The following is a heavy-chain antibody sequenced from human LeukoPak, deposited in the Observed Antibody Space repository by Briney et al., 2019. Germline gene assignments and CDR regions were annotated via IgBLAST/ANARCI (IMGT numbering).Heavy chain of an antibody. Sequence: GGSLRLSCAASGFTFNNYYMTWVRQAPGKGLEWVANINQDGSKQNYVDSVKGRFTVSRDNAQDSLYLQMHSLRAEDTAVYYCARDPDILLGVNFDYWGQGALVIVSS. CDR2: INQDGSKQ. CDR3: ARDPDILLGVNFDY. J-gene: IGHJ4*02. CDR1: GFTFNNYY. V-gene: IGHV3-7*01. D-gene: IGHD2-21*01.